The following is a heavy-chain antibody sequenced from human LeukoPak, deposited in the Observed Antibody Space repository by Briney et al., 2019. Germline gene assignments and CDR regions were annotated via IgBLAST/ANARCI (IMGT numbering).Heavy chain of an antibody. CDR2: TRNKANSYTT. J-gene: IGHJ4*02. D-gene: IGHD3-10*02. CDR1: GFTFSDHY. CDR3: SRGVVRGIIITEYYFDY. Sequence: GGSLRLSCAASGFTFSDHYMDWVRQAPGKGLEWVGRTRNKANSYTTEYAASVKGRFTISRDDSKNSLYLQMNSLKTEDTAVYFCSRGVVRGIIITEYYFDYWGQGTLVNGSS. V-gene: IGHV3-72*01.